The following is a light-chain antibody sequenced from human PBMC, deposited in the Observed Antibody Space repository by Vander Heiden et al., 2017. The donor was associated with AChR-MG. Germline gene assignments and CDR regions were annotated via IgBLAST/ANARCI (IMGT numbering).Light chain of an antibody. CDR3: SSHTSSPSVL. Sequence: QSALTPPASVSGSPGQSIPISCTGSSSDVGAYDLVTWDQQPPAQVPKLILYGVSTRPSGVSDRFSGSKSANTASLTISGLQAEDEADYYCSSHTSSPSVLVGGGTKLTVL. CDR1: SSDVGAYDL. V-gene: IGLV2-14*03. J-gene: IGLJ2*01. CDR2: GVS.